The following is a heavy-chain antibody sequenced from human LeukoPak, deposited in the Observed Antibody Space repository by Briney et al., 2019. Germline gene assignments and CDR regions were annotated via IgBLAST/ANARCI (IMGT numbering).Heavy chain of an antibody. Sequence: GGSLRLSCAASGFTFRNYAMHWVRQAPGEGLEYVSAISSNGGITYYANSVKGRFTISRDNSKNTLYLQMGSLRAEDMAVYYCARKGEHARYWYFDLWGRGTLVTVSS. J-gene: IGHJ2*01. CDR1: GFTFRNYA. D-gene: IGHD1/OR15-1a*01. V-gene: IGHV3-64*01. CDR3: ARKGEHARYWYFDL. CDR2: ISSNGGIT.